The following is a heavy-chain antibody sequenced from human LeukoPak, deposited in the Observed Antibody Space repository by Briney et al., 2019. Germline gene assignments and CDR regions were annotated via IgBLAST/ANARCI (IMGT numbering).Heavy chain of an antibody. D-gene: IGHD3-10*01. J-gene: IGHJ4*02. Sequence: SETLSLTCTVSGGSISSYYWSWIRQPPGKGLEWIGYIYYSGSTNYNPSLKGRVTISVDTSKNQFSLKLSSVTAADTAVYYCARAAYYYGSGSFHFDYWGQGTLVTVSS. CDR1: GGSISSYY. CDR3: ARAAYYYGSGSFHFDY. CDR2: IYYSGST. V-gene: IGHV4-59*01.